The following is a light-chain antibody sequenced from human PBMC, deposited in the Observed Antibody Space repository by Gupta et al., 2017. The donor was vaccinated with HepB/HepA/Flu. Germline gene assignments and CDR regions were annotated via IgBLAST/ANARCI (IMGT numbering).Light chain of an antibody. CDR1: SSNIGAGYD. CDR2: GNS. J-gene: IGLJ2*01. V-gene: IGLV1-40*01. Sequence: QSVLTQPPSVSGAPGQRVTIPCPGSSSNIGAGYDVHWYQQLPGTAPKLLIYGNSNRPSGVPDRFSGSKSGTSASLAITGLQAEDEADYYCQSYDSSLSGDVVFGGGTKLTVL. CDR3: QSYDSSLSGDVV.